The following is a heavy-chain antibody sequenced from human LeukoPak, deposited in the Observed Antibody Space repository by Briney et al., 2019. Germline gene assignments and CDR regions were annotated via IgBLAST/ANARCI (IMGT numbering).Heavy chain of an antibody. J-gene: IGHJ4*02. Sequence: GGSLRLSCAASGFTFSSYSMNWVRRAPGKGLEWVSSITSTSSYIYYADPVKGRFTIPRDNPKNTQYLQMNSLSGEGTAVYYCSRGIEDCSGGSCYGVYWGQGTLVTVSS. V-gene: IGHV3-21*01. D-gene: IGHD2-15*01. CDR2: ITSTSSYI. CDR3: SRGIEDCSGGSCYGVY. CDR1: GFTFSSYS.